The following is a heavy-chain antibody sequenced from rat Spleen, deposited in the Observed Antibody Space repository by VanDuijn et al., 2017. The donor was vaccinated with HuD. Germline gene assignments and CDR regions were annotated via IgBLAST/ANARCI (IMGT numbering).Heavy chain of an antibody. J-gene: IGHJ3*01. CDR3: ARAATEGIWFAY. CDR2: ISYDGSST. D-gene: IGHD1-11*01. Sequence: EVQLVESGGGLVQPGRSLKLSCAASGFTFSRSAMAWVRQAPTKGLDWVATISYDGSSTYYRDSVKGRFTVSRDNAKSTLYLQMDSLRSEDTATYYCARAATEGIWFAYWGQGTLVTVSS. V-gene: IGHV5-29*01. CDR1: GFTFSRSA.